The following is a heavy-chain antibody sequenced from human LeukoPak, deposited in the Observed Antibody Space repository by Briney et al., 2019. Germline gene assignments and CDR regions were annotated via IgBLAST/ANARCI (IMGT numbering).Heavy chain of an antibody. Sequence: PSETLSLTCPVSGGSISSSSYYWGWIRQPPGKGLEWIGTIYYSGSTYYNPSLKSRVTISVDTTKNQFSLKLSSVTAADTAVYYCARAVSCGGDCYPFDYWGQGTLVTVSS. D-gene: IGHD2-21*02. CDR1: GGSISSSSYY. CDR2: IYYSGST. V-gene: IGHV4-39*07. J-gene: IGHJ4*02. CDR3: ARAVSCGGDCYPFDY.